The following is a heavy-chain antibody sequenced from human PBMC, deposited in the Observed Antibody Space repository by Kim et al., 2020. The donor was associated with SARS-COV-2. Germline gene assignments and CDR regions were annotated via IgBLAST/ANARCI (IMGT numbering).Heavy chain of an antibody. J-gene: IGHJ2*01. V-gene: IGHV3-73*01. CDR3: TIQQNYDILTGYNWYFDL. Sequence: VKGRFTISRDDSKNTAYLQMNSLKTEDTAVYYCTIQQNYDILTGYNWYFDLWGRGTLVTVSS. D-gene: IGHD3-9*01.